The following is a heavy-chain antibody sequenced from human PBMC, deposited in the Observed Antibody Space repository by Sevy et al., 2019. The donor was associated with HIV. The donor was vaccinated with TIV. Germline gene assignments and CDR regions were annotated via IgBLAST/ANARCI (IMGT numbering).Heavy chain of an antibody. CDR2: ISKDGKIQ. V-gene: IGHV3-30-3*02. D-gene: IGHD3-22*01. CDR3: AKQGYYYDAHSQSVDWFDP. CDR1: GFNISPYS. J-gene: IGHJ5*02. Sequence: GGSLRLSCSASGFNISPYSLHWVRQTPGKGLQWLAVISKDGKIQQFADFVRGRFSLSRDNSRNTFYLQMNHLRPEDTAVYFCAKQGYYYDAHSQSVDWFDPWGQGTLVTVSS.